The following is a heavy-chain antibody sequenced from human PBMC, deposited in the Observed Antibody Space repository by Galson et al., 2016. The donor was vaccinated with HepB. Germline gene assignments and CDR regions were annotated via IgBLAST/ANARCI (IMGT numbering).Heavy chain of an antibody. Sequence: SLRLSCAASGFSFSTYGMHWVRQAPGKGLEWVAVIWHDGSIKYYGESVKGRFTISRDNSKNTLFLQLTALRVEDTAVYYCARDYSRSGPMYSYYYMDGWGKGTTVTVSS. CDR1: GFSFSTYG. CDR2: IWHDGSIK. V-gene: IGHV3-33*01. D-gene: IGHD4-11*01. CDR3: ARDYSRSGPMYSYYYMDG. J-gene: IGHJ6*03.